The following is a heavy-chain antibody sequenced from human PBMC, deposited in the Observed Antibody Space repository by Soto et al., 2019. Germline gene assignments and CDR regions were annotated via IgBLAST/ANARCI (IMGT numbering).Heavy chain of an antibody. CDR2: IYHSGST. V-gene: IGHV4-38-2*02. CDR1: GYSISSGYY. CDR3: ARDLSGSGSYFDY. J-gene: IGHJ4*02. Sequence: PSETLSLTCAVSGYSISSGYYWGWIRQPPGKGLEWIGTIYHSGSTYYNPSLKSRVTISVDTSKNQFSLKLSSVTAADTAVYYCARDLSGSGSYFDYWGQGTLVTVSS. D-gene: IGHD3-10*01.